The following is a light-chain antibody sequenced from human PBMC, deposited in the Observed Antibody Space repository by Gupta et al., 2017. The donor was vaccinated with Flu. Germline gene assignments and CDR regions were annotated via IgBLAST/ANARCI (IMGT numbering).Light chain of an antibody. CDR2: WAF. Sequence: SLGERATINCKTSQPGLYSGDNREYLAWYQQRPGQLPKLLISWAFVRESGVPDRFSGRGSGTDFTLTISSLQAEDVAVYYCQQYDRIPETFGQGTKLEIK. V-gene: IGKV4-1*01. CDR3: QQYDRIPET. J-gene: IGKJ1*01. CDR1: QPGLYSGDNREY.